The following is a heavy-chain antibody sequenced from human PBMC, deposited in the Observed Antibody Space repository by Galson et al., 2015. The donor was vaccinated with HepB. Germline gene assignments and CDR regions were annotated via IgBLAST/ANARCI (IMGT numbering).Heavy chain of an antibody. D-gene: IGHD6-6*01. CDR1: GFTFSSYA. CDR2: ISYDGSNK. J-gene: IGHJ3*02. Sequence: SLRLSCAASGFTFSSYAMHWVRQAPGKGLEWVAVISYDGSNKYYADSVKGRFTISRDNSKNTLYLQMNSLRAEDTAVYYCARVLEYRIRGAFDIWGQGTMVTVSS. V-gene: IGHV3-30-3*01. CDR3: ARVLEYRIRGAFDI.